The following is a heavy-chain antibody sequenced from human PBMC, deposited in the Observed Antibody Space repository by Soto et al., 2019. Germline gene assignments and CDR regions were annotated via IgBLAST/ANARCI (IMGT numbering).Heavy chain of an antibody. Sequence: VQLLESGGGLVQPGGSLRLSCAASRFTFSSYAMCWVRQAPGKGLEWVAVISFDGSNKYYADSVKGRFTISRDNSKKTLSLQMNSLRGEDTAVYYCAKDRIAVAGTDLDYWGQGTLVIVSS. V-gene: IGHV3-30*18. D-gene: IGHD6-19*01. J-gene: IGHJ4*02. CDR1: RFTFSSYA. CDR3: AKDRIAVAGTDLDY. CDR2: ISFDGSNK.